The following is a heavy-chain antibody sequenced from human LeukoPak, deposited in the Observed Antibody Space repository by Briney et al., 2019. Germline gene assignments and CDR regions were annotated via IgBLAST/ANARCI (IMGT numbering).Heavy chain of an antibody. J-gene: IGHJ4*02. D-gene: IGHD3/OR15-3a*01. V-gene: IGHV1-24*01. CDR1: GYTLTELS. CDR3: AASHARFLDYLSFFDY. CDR2: FDPENDER. Sequence: ASVKVSCKVSGYTLTELSIHWVRQAPGKGLEWMGGFDPENDERFYAQEFQGRVTMTEDTSTDTAYMEMRSLRSEDTAVYFCAASHARFLDYLSFFDYWGQGSLVAVSS.